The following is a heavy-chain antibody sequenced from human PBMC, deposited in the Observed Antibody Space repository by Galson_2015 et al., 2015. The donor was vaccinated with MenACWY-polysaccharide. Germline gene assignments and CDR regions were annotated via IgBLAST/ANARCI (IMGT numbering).Heavy chain of an antibody. CDR2: IQYDGSNK. CDR3: ARGALDEDGHNHEVFDY. CDR1: GSRFSNSG. Sequence: SLRLSCAASGSRFSNSGMHWVRQAPGKGLEWVAVIQYDGSNKVYADSVKGRFTISRDNSKNTLFLEMNTLGVEDTAVYYCARGALDEDGHNHEVFDYWGQGTL. D-gene: IGHD5-24*01. J-gene: IGHJ4*02. V-gene: IGHV3-33*01.